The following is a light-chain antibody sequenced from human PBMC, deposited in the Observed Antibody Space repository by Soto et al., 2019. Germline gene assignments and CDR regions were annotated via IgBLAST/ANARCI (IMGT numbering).Light chain of an antibody. J-gene: IGKJ4*01. CDR3: QQFSSYPLT. CDR2: GAS. CDR1: QSVSSN. Sequence: EIVMTQSPATLSVSPGERATLSCRASQSVSSNLAWYQKKPGQAPRLPIYGASTRATGIPARFSGSGSATDFTLTISRLEPEDFAVYYCQQFSSYPLTFGGGTKVDIK. V-gene: IGKV3-15*01.